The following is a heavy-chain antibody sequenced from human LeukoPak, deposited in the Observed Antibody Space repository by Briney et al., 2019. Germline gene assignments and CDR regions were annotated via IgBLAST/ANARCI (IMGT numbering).Heavy chain of an antibody. CDR2: ISSSSSYI. V-gene: IGHV3-21*01. J-gene: IGHJ4*02. CDR3: ARDGGRITIFGVVTEGNYYFDY. Sequence: GGSLRLSCAASGFTFSSYSMNWVRQAPGKGLEWVSSISSSSSYIYYADSVKGQFTISRDNAENSLYLQMNSLRAEDTAVYYCARDGGRITIFGVVTEGNYYFDYWGQGTLVTVSS. CDR1: GFTFSSYS. D-gene: IGHD3-3*01.